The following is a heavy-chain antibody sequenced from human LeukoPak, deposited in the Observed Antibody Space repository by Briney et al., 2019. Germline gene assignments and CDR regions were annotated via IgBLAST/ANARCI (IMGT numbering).Heavy chain of an antibody. V-gene: IGHV4-4*07. CDR1: GASISSYY. D-gene: IGHD2-2*01. CDR3: ARDPSTETSSY. J-gene: IGHJ4*02. Sequence: SETLSLTCSVSGASISSYYWSWIRQPAGKGLEWIGRIYTSGNTNYNPSLKSRVTMSVDTSNNQFSLKLTSVTAADTAVYYCARDPSTETSSYWGQGTLVTVSS. CDR2: IYTSGNT.